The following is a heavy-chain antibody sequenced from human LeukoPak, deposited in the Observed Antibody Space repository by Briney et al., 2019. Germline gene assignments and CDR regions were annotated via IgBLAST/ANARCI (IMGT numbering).Heavy chain of an antibody. CDR3: VRRGDASSGWGDHDF. J-gene: IGHJ4*02. Sequence: GGSLRLSCTASGFTFNRNAISWVRQAPGKGLEWVSTIGGSGDKTFYADSIKGRFTISRDNSKNMVHLQMNSLTGEDTALYYCVRRGDASSGWGDHDFWGQGALVTVSS. CDR1: GFTFNRNA. CDR2: IGGSGDKT. V-gene: IGHV3-23*01. D-gene: IGHD6-19*01.